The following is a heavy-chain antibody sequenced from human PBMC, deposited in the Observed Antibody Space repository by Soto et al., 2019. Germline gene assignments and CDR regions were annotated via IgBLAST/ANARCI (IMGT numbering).Heavy chain of an antibody. CDR3: ARAVYDFWSGYYRFDP. D-gene: IGHD3-3*01. Sequence: GGSLRLSCAASGFTFSSYWMSWVRQAPGKGLEWVANIKQDGSEKYYVDSVKGRFTISRDNAKNSLYLQMNSLRAEDTAVYYCARAVYDFWSGYYRFDPWGQGTLVTVSS. CDR1: GFTFSSYW. V-gene: IGHV3-7*01. J-gene: IGHJ5*02. CDR2: IKQDGSEK.